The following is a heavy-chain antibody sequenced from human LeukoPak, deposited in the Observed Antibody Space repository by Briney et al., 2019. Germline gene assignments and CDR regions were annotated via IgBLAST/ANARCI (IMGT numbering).Heavy chain of an antibody. CDR2: ISGSGGST. J-gene: IGHJ4*02. V-gene: IGHV3-23*01. D-gene: IGHD3-10*01. Sequence: GGSLRLSCAASGFTFSSYAMSWVRQAPGKGLEWVSAISGSGGSTYYADSVKGRFTISRDNSKNTLYLQMNSLRAENTAVYYCAKAGAMVRGVLDYWGQGTLVTVSS. CDR3: AKAGAMVRGVLDY. CDR1: GFTFSSYA.